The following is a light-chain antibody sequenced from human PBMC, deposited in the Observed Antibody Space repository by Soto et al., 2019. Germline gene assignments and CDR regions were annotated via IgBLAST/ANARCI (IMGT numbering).Light chain of an antibody. CDR2: AAS. CDR3: RQYYSFPRT. CDR1: QGISNY. V-gene: IGKV1-8*01. J-gene: IGKJ1*01. Sequence: AIRMTQSPSSFSASTGDRVTITCRASQGISNYLAWYQQKPGKAPKLLIYAASTLQSGVPLRFSGSGSGTDFTLTVSCLQSEDFATYYCRQYYSFPRTFGQGTKVDIK.